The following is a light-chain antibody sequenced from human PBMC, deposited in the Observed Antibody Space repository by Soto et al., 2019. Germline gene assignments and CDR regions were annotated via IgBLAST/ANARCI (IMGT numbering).Light chain of an antibody. CDR3: QQYNDSFRYT. Sequence: DIQMTQSPSTLSASVRDRVTNTCRASQSINTWLAWYQQKPGTVPKLLIYEASTLESGVPSRFSGSRSGTEFTLTVSILQPDDFATYHCQQYNDSFRYTFGQGTKLEIK. V-gene: IGKV1-5*03. CDR2: EAS. CDR1: QSINTW. J-gene: IGKJ2*01.